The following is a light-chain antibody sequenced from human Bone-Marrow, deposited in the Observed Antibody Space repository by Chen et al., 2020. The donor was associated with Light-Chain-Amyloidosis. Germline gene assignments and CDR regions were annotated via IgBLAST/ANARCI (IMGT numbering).Light chain of an antibody. Sequence: DIVMTQSPLSLPVTPGEPASISCRSSQSLLHSNGSNYLDWSLQKPGQSPQLLIYLGSNRASGVPDRFSGSGAGTDFTLKISRVEAEDVGVYYCMQALQTPWTFGQGTKVEIK. CDR2: LGS. CDR3: MQALQTPWT. CDR1: QSLLHSNGSNY. V-gene: IGKV2-28*01. J-gene: IGKJ1*01.